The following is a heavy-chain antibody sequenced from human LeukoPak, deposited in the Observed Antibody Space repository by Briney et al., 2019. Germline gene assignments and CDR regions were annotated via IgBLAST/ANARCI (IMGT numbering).Heavy chain of an antibody. CDR1: GGSVSSGSYY. V-gene: IGHV4-61*01. CDR3: ARGANYYDSSGYSATFDY. J-gene: IGHJ4*02. D-gene: IGHD3-22*01. CDR2: INHSGCT. Sequence: PSETLSLTCTVSGGSVSSGSYYWSWIRQPPGKGLEWIGEINHSGCTNYNPSLKSRVTISLDTSKNQFSLKLSSVTAADTAVYYCARGANYYDSSGYSATFDYWGQGTLVTVSS.